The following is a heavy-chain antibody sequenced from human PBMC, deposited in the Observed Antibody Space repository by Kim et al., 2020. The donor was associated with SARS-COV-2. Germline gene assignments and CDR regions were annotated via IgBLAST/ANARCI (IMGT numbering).Heavy chain of an antibody. J-gene: IGHJ3*02. CDR3: ARDDSNSNDAFDI. D-gene: IGHD3-22*01. CDR1: GFTFSYYW. V-gene: IGHV3-7*01. CDR2: IKQDGSEK. Sequence: GGSLRLSCADSGFTFSYYWMTWVRQAPGKGLEWVANIKQDGSEKYYVDSVKGRFTISRDNAKNSLYLQMNSLRAEDTAVDYCARDDSNSNDAFDIWGQGT.